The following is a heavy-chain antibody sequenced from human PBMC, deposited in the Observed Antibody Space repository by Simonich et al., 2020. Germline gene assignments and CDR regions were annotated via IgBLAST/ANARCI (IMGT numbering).Heavy chain of an antibody. Sequence: EVQLVESGGGLVKPGGSLRLSCAASGLTFSSYSMNGVRQDPGEGVEWGSAISSSSSNNDYTDPAKGLFTLSRDNAKNSLYLQMNSLRAEDTAVYYCARDVDTAMVFDYWGQGTLVTVSS. CDR2: ISSSSSNN. V-gene: IGHV3-21*01. CDR1: GLTFSSYS. J-gene: IGHJ4*02. CDR3: ARDVDTAMVFDY. D-gene: IGHD5-18*01.